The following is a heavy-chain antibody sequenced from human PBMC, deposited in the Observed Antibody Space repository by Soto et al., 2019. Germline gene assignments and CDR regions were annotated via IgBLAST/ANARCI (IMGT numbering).Heavy chain of an antibody. D-gene: IGHD6-13*01. J-gene: IGHJ6*02. CDR2: IIPIFGTA. CDR1: GGTFSSYA. Sequence: SVKVSCKASGGTFSSYAISWVRQAPGQGLEWMGGIIPIFGTANYAQKFQGRVTITADESTSTAYMELSSLRSEDTAVYYCARLRDSSNLGYYYYYGMDVWGQGTTVTV. CDR3: ARLRDSSNLGYYYYYGMDV. V-gene: IGHV1-69*13.